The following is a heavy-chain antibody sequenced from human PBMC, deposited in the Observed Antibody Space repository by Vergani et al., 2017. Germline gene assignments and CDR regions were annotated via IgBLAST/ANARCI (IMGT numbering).Heavy chain of an antibody. CDR1: GASVNSYY. CDR2: MHYSENT. V-gene: IGHV4-59*02. D-gene: IGHD6-19*01. J-gene: IGHJ5*02. Sequence: QVKLQESGPGLGKPSETLSLTCTVSGASVNSYYWSWIRQPPGKGLEWIGSMHYSENTNYNPSLKTRVTISVDTSKNQFSLTLTSVTAADTAVYYCASDTHSGQRADRWGQGILVTVTS. CDR3: ASDTHSGQRADR.